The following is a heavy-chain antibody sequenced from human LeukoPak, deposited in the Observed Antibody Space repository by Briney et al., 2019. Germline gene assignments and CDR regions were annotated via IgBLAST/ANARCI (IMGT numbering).Heavy chain of an antibody. Sequence: GGSLRLSCVASGFTFSDYWMSWVRQAPGKGLECVANIRQDGSEKHHLDSVKGRFTISRDNGKNLLFLQMNSLRAEDTAVYYCARVSWGGSFFDYWGRGILVTVSS. V-gene: IGHV3-7*01. CDR1: GFTFSDYW. CDR3: ARVSWGGSFFDY. CDR2: IRQDGSEK. D-gene: IGHD1-26*01. J-gene: IGHJ4*02.